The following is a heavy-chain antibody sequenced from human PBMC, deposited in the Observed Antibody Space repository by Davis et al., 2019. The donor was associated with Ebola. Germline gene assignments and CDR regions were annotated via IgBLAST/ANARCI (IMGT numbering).Heavy chain of an antibody. CDR2: IYPGDSDT. CDR1: GYSFTSYW. Sequence: GESLKISCQGSGYSFTSYWIGWVRQMPGKGLEWMGIIYPGDSDTRYSPSFQGQVTISADKSISTAYLQWSSLKASDTAMYYCARHFLSGYYYYGMDVWGQGTTVTVSS. CDR3: ARHFLSGYYYYGMDV. D-gene: IGHD3-10*01. V-gene: IGHV5-51*01. J-gene: IGHJ6*02.